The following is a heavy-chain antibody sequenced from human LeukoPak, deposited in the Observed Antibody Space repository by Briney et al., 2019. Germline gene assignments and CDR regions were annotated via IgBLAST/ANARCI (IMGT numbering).Heavy chain of an antibody. CDR2: ISGSGGST. D-gene: IGHD2-2*01. CDR1: GFTFSSYA. Sequence: GGSLRLSCAASGFTFSSYAMSWVRQAPGKGLEWVSAISGSGGSTYYADSVKGRFTISRDNAKNSLYLQMNSLRAEDTAVYYCAGRNLGQYCSSTSCYAYYYYYGMDVWGQGTTVTVSS. CDR3: AGRNLGQYCSSTSCYAYYYYYGMDV. V-gene: IGHV3-23*01. J-gene: IGHJ6*02.